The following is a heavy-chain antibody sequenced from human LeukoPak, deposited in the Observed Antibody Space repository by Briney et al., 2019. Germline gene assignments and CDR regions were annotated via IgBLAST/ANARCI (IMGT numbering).Heavy chain of an antibody. CDR1: GGSISSHY. D-gene: IGHD6-6*01. CDR3: ARGLSSSDLYYFDY. J-gene: IGHJ4*02. CDR2: IYYSGST. Sequence: SETLSLTCTVSGGSISSHYWSWIRQPPGKGLEWIGYIYYSGSTDYNPSLKSRVTISVDTSKNQLSLKLSSVTAADTAVYYCARGLSSSDLYYFDYWGQGTLVTVSS. V-gene: IGHV4-59*11.